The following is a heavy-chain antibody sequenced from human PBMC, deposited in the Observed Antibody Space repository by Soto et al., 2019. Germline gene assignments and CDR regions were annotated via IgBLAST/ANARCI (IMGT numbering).Heavy chain of an antibody. CDR3: ARLSTRAPYSSSRDY. J-gene: IGHJ4*02. CDR1: GYTFTGYY. CDR2: INPNSGGT. D-gene: IGHD6-13*01. Sequence: ASVKVSCKASGYTFTGYYMHWVRQAPGQGLEWMGWINPNSGGTNYAQKFQGRVTMTRDTSINTAYMELSRLRSDDTAVYYCARLSTRAPYSSSRDYWGQGTLVTVSS. V-gene: IGHV1-2*02.